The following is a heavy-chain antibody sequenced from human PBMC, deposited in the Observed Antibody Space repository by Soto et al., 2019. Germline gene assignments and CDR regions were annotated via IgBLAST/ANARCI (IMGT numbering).Heavy chain of an antibody. CDR3: ARDQGIAAAGTPGYYYGMDV. Sequence: SETLSLTCAVSGGSISSSNWWSWVRQPPGKGLEWIGEIYHSGSTNYNPSLKSRVAISVDKSKNQFSLKLSSVTAADTAVYYCARDQGIAAAGTPGYYYGMDVWGQGTTVT. V-gene: IGHV4-4*02. CDR1: GGSISSSNW. CDR2: IYHSGST. J-gene: IGHJ6*02. D-gene: IGHD6-13*01.